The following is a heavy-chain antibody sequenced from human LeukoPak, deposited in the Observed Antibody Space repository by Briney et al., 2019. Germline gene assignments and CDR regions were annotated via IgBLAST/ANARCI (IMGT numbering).Heavy chain of an antibody. CDR3: ARARSGYSDYYYYMDV. CDR2: MNPNSGNT. D-gene: IGHD3-22*01. J-gene: IGHJ6*03. V-gene: IGHV1-8*03. CDR1: GYTFTSYD. Sequence: ASVKVSCKASGYTFTSYDINWVRQATGQGLEWMGWMNPNSGNTGYAQKFQGRVTITRNTSISTAYMELSSLRSEDTAVYYCARARSGYSDYYYYMDVWGKGTTVTVSS.